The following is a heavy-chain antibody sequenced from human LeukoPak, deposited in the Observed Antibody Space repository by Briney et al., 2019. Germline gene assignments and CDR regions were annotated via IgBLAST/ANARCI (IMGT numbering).Heavy chain of an antibody. Sequence: SETLSLTCSVSGGSISSYYWSWIRQPPGKGLEWIGYIHYSGSTNYNPSLKSRVTISVDTSKNQFSLKLSSVTAADTAVYYCARGEYYFDYWGQGTLVTVSS. D-gene: IGHD2/OR15-2a*01. J-gene: IGHJ4*02. CDR3: ARGEYYFDY. CDR2: IHYSGST. CDR1: GGSISSYY. V-gene: IGHV4-59*01.